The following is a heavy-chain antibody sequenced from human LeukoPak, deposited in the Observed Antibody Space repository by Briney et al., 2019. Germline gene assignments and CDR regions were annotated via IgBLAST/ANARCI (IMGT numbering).Heavy chain of an antibody. D-gene: IGHD2-21*02. V-gene: IGHV4-59*01. CDR3: ARGAYCGGDCYYYFDY. CDR2: IYYSGST. CDR1: GGSISSYY. Sequence: SETLSLTCTVSGGSISSYYWSWIRQPPGKGLEWIGYIYYSGSTNYNPSLKSRVTISVDTSKNQFSLKLSSVTAADTAVYYCARGAYCGGDCYYYFDYWGQGTLVTVSS. J-gene: IGHJ4*02.